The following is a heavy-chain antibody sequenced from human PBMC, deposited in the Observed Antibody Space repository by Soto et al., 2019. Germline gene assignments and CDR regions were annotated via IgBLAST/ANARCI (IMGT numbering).Heavy chain of an antibody. D-gene: IGHD2-21*02. J-gene: IGHJ3*01. CDR3: AKGFIVVVTAIRPDDNFGV. Sequence: EVQLLESGGGLVHPGGSLRLSCAASGFTFNTFAMNWVRQAPGKGLEWVASISGSGGTTYYADSVKGRFTISRDTSKNTLYLQMNSLSAEDTAVYYCAKGFIVVVTAIRPDDNFGVWGQGTMVTVSS. CDR1: GFTFNTFA. CDR2: ISGSGGTT. V-gene: IGHV3-23*01.